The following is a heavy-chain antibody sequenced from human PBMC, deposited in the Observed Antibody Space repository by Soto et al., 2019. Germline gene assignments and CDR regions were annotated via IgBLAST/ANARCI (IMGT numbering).Heavy chain of an antibody. Sequence: GGSLRLSCVASGFTFSSYAMSWVRQAPGKGLEWVSAISGSGGSTYYADSVKGRFTISRDNSKNTLYLQMNSLRAEDTAVYYCAKDTGGWMKRFDYWGQGTLVTVSS. V-gene: IGHV3-23*01. CDR3: AKDTGGWMKRFDY. CDR1: GFTFSSYA. D-gene: IGHD6-19*01. J-gene: IGHJ4*02. CDR2: ISGSGGST.